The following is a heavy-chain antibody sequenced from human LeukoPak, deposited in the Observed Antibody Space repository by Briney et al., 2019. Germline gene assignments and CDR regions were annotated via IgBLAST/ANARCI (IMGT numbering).Heavy chain of an antibody. V-gene: IGHV3-23*01. D-gene: IGHD4-23*01. CDR1: GFTFSTYA. J-gene: IGHJ4*02. Sequence: AGGSLRLSCAASGFTFSTYAMTWVRQAPGKGLEWVSAISGTGGGTYYSDSVKGRFTISRDNSKNTLYLQMNSLRPEDTAVYYCAKERSLGTWLGGYWGQGTLVTVSS. CDR2: ISGTGGGT. CDR3: AKERSLGTWLGGY.